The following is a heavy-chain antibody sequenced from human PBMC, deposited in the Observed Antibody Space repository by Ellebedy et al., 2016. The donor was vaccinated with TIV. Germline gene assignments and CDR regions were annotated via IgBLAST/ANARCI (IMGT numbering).Heavy chain of an antibody. Sequence: GESLKISCAASGFSLTGSDLHWVRRPTGKGLEWVSASGAAGDTYYPDSVRGRFTISRESAKNSFYLQMNSLRVEDTAVYYCAREAWGSYGTEYLQHWGQGTLVTVSA. D-gene: IGHD3-16*01. J-gene: IGHJ1*01. V-gene: IGHV3-13*01. CDR2: SGAAGDT. CDR1: GFSLTGSD. CDR3: AREAWGSYGTEYLQH.